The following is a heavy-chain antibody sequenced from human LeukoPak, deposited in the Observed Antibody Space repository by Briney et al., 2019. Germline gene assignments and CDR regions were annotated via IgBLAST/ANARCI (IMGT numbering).Heavy chain of an antibody. D-gene: IGHD1-26*01. CDR2: ISSSSSYI. V-gene: IGHV3-21*01. CDR3: ARVEEGAIPFDY. J-gene: IGHJ4*02. Sequence: GGSLRLSCAASGFTFSSYSMNWVRQAPGKGLEWVSSISSSSSYIYYADSVKGRFTISRDNAKNSLYLQTNSLRAEDTAVYYCARVEEGAIPFDYWGQGTLVTVSS. CDR1: GFTFSSYS.